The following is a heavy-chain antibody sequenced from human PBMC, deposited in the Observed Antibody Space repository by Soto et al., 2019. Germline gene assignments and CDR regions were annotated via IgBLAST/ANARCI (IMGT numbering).Heavy chain of an antibody. Sequence: ASVKVSCKASGYTFTSYGISWVRQAPGQGLEWMGWSSAYNGNTYYTQKFQGRLTMTTDTSTSTAYMELPRLRSDDTAVYYCARDTSPTGTYYNFDYWGQGNLVTVSS. J-gene: IGHJ4*02. CDR1: GYTFTSYG. V-gene: IGHV1-18*04. CDR3: ARDTSPTGTYYNFDY. D-gene: IGHD1-26*01. CDR2: SSAYNGNT.